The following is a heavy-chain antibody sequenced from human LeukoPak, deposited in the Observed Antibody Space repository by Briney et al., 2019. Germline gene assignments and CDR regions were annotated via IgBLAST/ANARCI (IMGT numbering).Heavy chain of an antibody. V-gene: IGHV1-18*01. CDR1: GYSFSSYG. J-gene: IGHJ4*02. Sequence: ASVKVSCKASGYSFSSYGITWVRQAPGQGLEWLGWIITYSGKTYYAEKVQGRVTMTRDTSTSTVYMELSSLRSEDTAVYYCARDYGYGLYYFDYWGQGTLVTVSS. CDR3: ARDYGYGLYYFDY. CDR2: IITYSGKT. D-gene: IGHD3-10*01.